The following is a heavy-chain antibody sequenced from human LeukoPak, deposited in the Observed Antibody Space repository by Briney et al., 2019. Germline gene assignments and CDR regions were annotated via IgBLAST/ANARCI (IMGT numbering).Heavy chain of an antibody. J-gene: IGHJ4*01. V-gene: IGHV3-23*01. CDR2: ISGSGVST. CDR3: AKTNILAAAGNNHDY. Sequence: GGSLRLSCTASGFTFSSYAMSWVRQAPGKGLEWVSAISGSGVSTYYAGSVKGRFTISRDNSKNTLYLQMNSLRAEDTAVYYCAKTNILAAAGNNHDYWGHGTLVTVSS. CDR1: GFTFSSYA. D-gene: IGHD6-13*01.